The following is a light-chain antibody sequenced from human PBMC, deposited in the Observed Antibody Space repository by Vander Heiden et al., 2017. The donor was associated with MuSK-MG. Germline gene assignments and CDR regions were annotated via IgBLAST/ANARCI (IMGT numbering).Light chain of an antibody. CDR2: GKN. J-gene: IGLJ2*01. Sequence: SSELTQDPAVSVALGQTVRITCQGDSLRSYYASWYQQKPGQAPVLVIYGKNNRPSGIPDRFSGSSSGNTASLTITGAQEEDDADYYCNSRDSSGKVFGGGTKLTVL. CDR3: NSRDSSGKV. CDR1: SLRSYY. V-gene: IGLV3-19*01.